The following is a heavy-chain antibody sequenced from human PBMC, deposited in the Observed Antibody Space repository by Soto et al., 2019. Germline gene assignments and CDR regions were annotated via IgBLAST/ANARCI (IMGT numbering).Heavy chain of an antibody. Sequence: GGSLSLSSAASGFPFSSYSMNWVRQAPGKGLEWVSYISSSSTIYYADSVKGRFTFSRDNAKNSLYLQMNSLRAEDTAFYYCARLRWFPVGAFDIWGQGTMVTVSS. CDR2: ISSSSTI. D-gene: IGHD4-17*01. CDR3: ARLRWFPVGAFDI. V-gene: IGHV3-48*04. J-gene: IGHJ3*02. CDR1: GFPFSSYS.